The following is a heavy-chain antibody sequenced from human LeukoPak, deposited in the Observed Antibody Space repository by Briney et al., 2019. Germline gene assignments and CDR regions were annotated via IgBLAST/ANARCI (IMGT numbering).Heavy chain of an antibody. CDR1: GFTFSSYE. Sequence: PGGSLRLSCAASGFTFSSYEMNWVRQAPGKGLEWVSYISSSGSTIYYADSVKGRFTISRDNAKNSLYLQMNSLRAEDTAVYYCARAPIAAGYYYYYMDVWGKGTTVTISS. D-gene: IGHD6-13*01. J-gene: IGHJ6*03. V-gene: IGHV3-48*03. CDR3: ARAPIAAGYYYYYMDV. CDR2: ISSSGSTI.